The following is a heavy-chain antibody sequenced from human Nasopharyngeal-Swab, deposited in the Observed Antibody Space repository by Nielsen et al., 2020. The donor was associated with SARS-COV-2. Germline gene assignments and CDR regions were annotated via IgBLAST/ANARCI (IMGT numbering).Heavy chain of an antibody. CDR1: GFTFSSYG. V-gene: IGHV3-30*18. D-gene: IGHD6-19*01. CDR3: AKEQGTGWQHHFDY. CDR2: ISYDGSNK. J-gene: IGHJ4*02. Sequence: GESLKISCAASGFTFSSYGMHWVRQAPGKGLEWVAVISYDGSNKYYADSVKGRFTISRDSSKNTLYLQMNSLRAEDTAVYYCAKEQGTGWQHHFDYWGQGTLVTVSS.